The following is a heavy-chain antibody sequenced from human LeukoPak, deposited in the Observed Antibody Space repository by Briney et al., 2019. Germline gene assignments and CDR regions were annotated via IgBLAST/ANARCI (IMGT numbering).Heavy chain of an antibody. V-gene: IGHV4-34*01. CDR1: GGSFSGYY. D-gene: IGHD3-16*02. CDR2: INHSGST. J-gene: IGHJ4*02. CDR3: ARAYDYVWGSYRPLGY. Sequence: SETLSLTCAVYGGSFSGYYWSWIRQPPGKGLEWIGEINHSGSTNYNPSLKSRVTISVDTSKSQFSLKLSSVTAADTAVYYCARAYDYVWGSYRPLGYWGQGTLVTVSS.